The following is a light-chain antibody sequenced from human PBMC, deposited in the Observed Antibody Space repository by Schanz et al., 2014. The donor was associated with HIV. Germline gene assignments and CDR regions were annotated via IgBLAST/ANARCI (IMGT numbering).Light chain of an antibody. J-gene: IGKJ2*01. Sequence: DIQMTQSPSTLSAFVGDRVTITCRASQSISSWLAWYQQKPGKAPKLLIYKASSLESGVPPKFSGSGSGTEFTLTISGLQPDDFATYYCQQSHTYPYTFGQGTRLEIK. V-gene: IGKV1-5*03. CDR1: QSISSW. CDR2: KAS. CDR3: QQSHTYPYT.